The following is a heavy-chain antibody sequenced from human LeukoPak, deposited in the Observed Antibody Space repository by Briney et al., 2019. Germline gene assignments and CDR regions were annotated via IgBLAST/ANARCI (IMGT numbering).Heavy chain of an antibody. CDR2: INHSGST. J-gene: IGHJ3*02. Sequence: SETVSLTRALYGGYLSLYYWRWIRHPPGKTLEWIGEINHSGSTNYNPSLKSRVTISVDTSKNQFSLRLSSVTAADTAVYYCARGIAAAGRAFDIWGQGTMVTDSS. V-gene: IGHV4-34*01. CDR3: ARGIAAAGRAFDI. D-gene: IGHD6-13*01. CDR1: GGYLSLYY.